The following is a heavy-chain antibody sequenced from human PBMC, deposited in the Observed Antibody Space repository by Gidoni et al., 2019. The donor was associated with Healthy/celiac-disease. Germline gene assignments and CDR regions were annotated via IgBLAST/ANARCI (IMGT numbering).Heavy chain of an antibody. CDR2: SSSSGSTI. Sequence: EVQLVESGGGLVKPGGSLRLSCAASGVTFSSYSMNWVRQAPGKGLEWVSSSSSSGSTIYYADSVKGRFTISRDNAKNSLYLQMNSLRAEDTAVYYCTGLGALLWSTQGDWGQGTLVTVSS. CDR1: GVTFSSYS. D-gene: IGHD3-10*01. V-gene: IGHV3-21*01. CDR3: TGLGALLWSTQGD. J-gene: IGHJ4*02.